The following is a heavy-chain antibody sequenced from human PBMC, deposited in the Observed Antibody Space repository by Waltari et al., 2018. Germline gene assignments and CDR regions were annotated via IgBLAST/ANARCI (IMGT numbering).Heavy chain of an antibody. CDR2: IKQDGSEK. Sequence: EVQLVESGGGLVQPGGSLRLSCAASGFTFSSYWMSWVRPAPGKGLEWVANIKQDGSEKYYVDSVKGRFTISRDNAKNSLYLQMNSLRAEDTAVYYCARDTSRYGDHGYYFDYWGQGTLVTVSS. CDR3: ARDTSRYGDHGYYFDY. CDR1: GFTFSSYW. D-gene: IGHD4-17*01. V-gene: IGHV3-7*01. J-gene: IGHJ4*02.